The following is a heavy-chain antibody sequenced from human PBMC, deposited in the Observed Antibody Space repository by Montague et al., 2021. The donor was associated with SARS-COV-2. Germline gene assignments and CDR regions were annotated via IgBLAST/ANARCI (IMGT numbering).Heavy chain of an antibody. CDR1: GFSLSTSGMC. CDR2: IDWDDDK. V-gene: IGHV2-70*11. D-gene: IGHD2-15*01. J-gene: IGHJ3*02. CDR3: ARIGGGGSCYSRALGI. Sequence: PALVKPTQTLTLTCTFSGFSLSTSGMCVSWIRQPPGKALEWLARIDWDDDKYYSTSLKTRLTISKDTSKNQVDLTMTMTDPVDTATYYCARIGGGGSCYSRALGIWGQGTMVTVAS.